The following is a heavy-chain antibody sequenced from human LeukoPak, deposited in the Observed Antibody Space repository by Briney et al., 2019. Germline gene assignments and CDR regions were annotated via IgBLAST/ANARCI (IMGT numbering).Heavy chain of an antibody. CDR2: IKQDGSEK. J-gene: IGHJ6*02. CDR3: VRVPYYDILTGPDGMDV. CDR1: GFAVSSYW. D-gene: IGHD3-9*01. Sequence: GGSLRLSCAASGFAVSSYWMTWVRQAPGKGLEWVANIKQDGSEKDYVDSVRGRFTISRDNAKNSLRLQMNSLRVGDTAVYYCVRVPYYDILTGPDGMDVWGQGTTVTVS. V-gene: IGHV3-7*01.